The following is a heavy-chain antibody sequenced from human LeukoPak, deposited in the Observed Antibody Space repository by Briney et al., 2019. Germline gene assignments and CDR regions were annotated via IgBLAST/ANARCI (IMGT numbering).Heavy chain of an antibody. CDR3: ARTSATSDH. V-gene: IGHV4-39*01. CDR1: GDSIGSSTDY. CDR2: IYYRRST. J-gene: IGHJ4*02. Sequence: SETLSLTCTVSGDSIGSSTDYGGWLRQPPGKGLEWIGRIYYRRSTYYSPSLKSRVTMSIDTSKNQFSLKLSSVTAADTAIYYCARTSATSDHWGQGALVTVSS.